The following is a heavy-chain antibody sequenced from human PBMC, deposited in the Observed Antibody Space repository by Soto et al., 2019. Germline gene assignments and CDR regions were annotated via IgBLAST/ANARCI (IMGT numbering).Heavy chain of an antibody. D-gene: IGHD3-10*01. V-gene: IGHV3-11*06. CDR1: GFTFNDHY. CDR2: ISSDSIYT. CDR3: ARDSTGSGLDYGMDV. Sequence: QVQLVESGGGLVKPGGSLRLSCAASGFTFNDHYMTWIRQAPGKGLEWVSFISSDSIYTNSADSVKGRFTISRDNAKNLLYLQMSSLRVEYTAVYYCARDSTGSGLDYGMDVWGQGTTVAVSS. J-gene: IGHJ6*02.